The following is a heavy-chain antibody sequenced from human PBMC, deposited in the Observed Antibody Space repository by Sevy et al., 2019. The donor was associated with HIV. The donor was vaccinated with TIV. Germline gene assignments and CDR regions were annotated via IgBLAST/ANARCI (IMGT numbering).Heavy chain of an antibody. V-gene: IGHV3-9*01. CDR2: ISWNSGSI. Sequence: GGSLRLSCAASGFTFDDYAMHWVRQAPGKGLEWVSGISWNSGSIGYADSVKGRVTISRDNAKNTLYLQMNSLRAEDTALYYCAKGPPSNYGDYYYYGMDVWGQGTTVTVSS. CDR3: AKGPPSNYGDYYYYGMDV. D-gene: IGHD4-17*01. J-gene: IGHJ6*02. CDR1: GFTFDDYA.